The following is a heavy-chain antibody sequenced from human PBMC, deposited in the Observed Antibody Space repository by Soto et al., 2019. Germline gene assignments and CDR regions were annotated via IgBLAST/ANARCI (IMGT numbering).Heavy chain of an antibody. J-gene: IGHJ3*02. CDR2: INPNSGGT. D-gene: IGHD1-1*01. CDR3: ARALTIGLVQPEQHQASDI. V-gene: IGHV1-2*04. CDR1: GYTFTGYY. Sequence: ASVKVSCKASGYTFTGYYMHWVRQAPGQGLEWMGWINPNSGGTNYAQKFQGWVTMTRDTSISTAYMELSRLRSDDTAVYYCARALTIGLVQPEQHQASDIWGQGTMVTVSS.